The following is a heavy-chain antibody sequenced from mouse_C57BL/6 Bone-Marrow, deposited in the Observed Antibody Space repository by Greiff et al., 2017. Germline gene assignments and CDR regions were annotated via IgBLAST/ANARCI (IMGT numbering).Heavy chain of an antibody. J-gene: IGHJ4*01. CDR2: INPNSGGT. D-gene: IGHD1-1*01. Sequence: EVQLQQSGPELVKPGASVKISCKASGYTFTDYYMNWVKQSHGKSLEWIGDINPNSGGTSYNQKFKGKATLTVDKSSSTAYMELRRLTSEDSAVYYCARRGYGSSYAMDYWGQGTSVTVSS. CDR1: GYTFTDYY. V-gene: IGHV1-26*01. CDR3: ARRGYGSSYAMDY.